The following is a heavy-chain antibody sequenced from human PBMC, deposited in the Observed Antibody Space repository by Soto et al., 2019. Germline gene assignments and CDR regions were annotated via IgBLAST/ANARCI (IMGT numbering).Heavy chain of an antibody. V-gene: IGHV4-39*01. CDR2: IYYSGST. J-gene: IGHJ4*02. D-gene: IGHD3-10*01. Sequence: TCTVSGGSSSSSSYYWGWIRQPPGKGLEWIGSIYYSGSTYYNPSLKSRVTISVDTSKNQFSLKLSSVTAADTAVYYCARLILWFGEPHWGQGTLVTVSS. CDR3: ARLILWFGEPH. CDR1: GGSSSSSSYY.